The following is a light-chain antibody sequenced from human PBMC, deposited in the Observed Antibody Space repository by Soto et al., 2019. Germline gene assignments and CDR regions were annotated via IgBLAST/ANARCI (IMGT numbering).Light chain of an antibody. Sequence: EIVLTQSPATLSLSPGERSTLSCRASKSVSTYLAWYQQKRGQAPRLLIYDASNRATGIPARFSGSGSGTDFTLTISSLEPEDFAVYYCQQRTSWPRTFGGGTKVEIK. CDR2: DAS. V-gene: IGKV3-11*01. J-gene: IGKJ4*01. CDR3: QQRTSWPRT. CDR1: KSVSTY.